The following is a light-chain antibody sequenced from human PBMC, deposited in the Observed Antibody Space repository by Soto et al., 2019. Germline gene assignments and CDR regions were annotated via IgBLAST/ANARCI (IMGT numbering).Light chain of an antibody. CDR1: SSDVGGYNY. V-gene: IGLV2-14*01. CDR2: EVS. Sequence: QSVLTQPASVSGSPGQSITISCTGTSSDVGGYNYVSWYQQHPGKAPKLMIYEVSNRPSGVSNRFAGSKSGNTASLTISGLQAEDEADYYCSSYTSSSIPVVFGGGTKRTV. CDR3: SSYTSSSIPVV. J-gene: IGLJ2*01.